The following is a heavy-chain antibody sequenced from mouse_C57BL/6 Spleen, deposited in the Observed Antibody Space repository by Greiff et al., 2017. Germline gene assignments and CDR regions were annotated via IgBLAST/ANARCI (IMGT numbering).Heavy chain of an antibody. J-gene: IGHJ2*01. CDR1: GFTFSSYG. Sequence: EVMLVESGGDLVKPGGSLKLSCAASGFTFSSYGMSWVRQTPDKRLEWVATISSGGSYTYYPDSVKGRFTISRDNAKNTLYLQMSSLKSEDTAMYYCARQGAQAYFDHWGQGTTLTVSS. D-gene: IGHD3-2*02. CDR3: ARQGAQAYFDH. CDR2: ISSGGSYT. V-gene: IGHV5-6*02.